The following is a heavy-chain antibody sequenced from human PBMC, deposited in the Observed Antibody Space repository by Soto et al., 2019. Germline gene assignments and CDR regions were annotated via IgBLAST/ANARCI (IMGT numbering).Heavy chain of an antibody. CDR2: MSHSGGT. CDR3: ARVERGTATTVVDAFDI. CDR1: GGSVSGANYY. V-gene: IGHV4-34*01. D-gene: IGHD1-1*01. J-gene: IGHJ3*02. Sequence: QVQLQQWGAGLLKPSETLSLTCAVYGGSVSGANYYWSWIRQPPGKGLEWIGEMSHSGGTHFNPSLKSRVTISVDTSTNQFSLKMSSVTAADTALYYCARVERGTATTVVDAFDIWGPGTMGTVSS.